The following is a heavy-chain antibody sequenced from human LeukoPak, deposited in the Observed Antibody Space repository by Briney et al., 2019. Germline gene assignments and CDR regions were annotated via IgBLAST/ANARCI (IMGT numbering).Heavy chain of an antibody. J-gene: IGHJ6*03. CDR3: AREGPHYYYMDV. CDR2: FYSGGGA. CDR1: GFTVSSYY. V-gene: IGHV3-66*02. Sequence: GGSLRLSCAASGFTVSSYYMNWVRQAPGKGPEWVSVFYSGGGANYADSVKGRFTISRDSSRNTLSLQMNSLRAEDTGVYYCAREGPHYYYMDVWGKGTTVTVSS.